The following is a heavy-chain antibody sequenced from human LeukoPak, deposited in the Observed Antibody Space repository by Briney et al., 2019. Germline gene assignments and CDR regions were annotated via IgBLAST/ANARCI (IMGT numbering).Heavy chain of an antibody. CDR3: ARHAGSWSIGQYSFDY. CDR2: LYYSENT. V-gene: IGHV4-59*08. CDR1: GGSISSYY. D-gene: IGHD6-13*01. Sequence: PSETLSLTCTVSGGSISSYYWSWIRQPPGKGLEWIGYLYYSENTNYNPSLKSRVTISVDTSKNQFSLKLSSVTAADTAVYYCARHAGSWSIGQYSFDYWGQGTLVTVSS. J-gene: IGHJ4*02.